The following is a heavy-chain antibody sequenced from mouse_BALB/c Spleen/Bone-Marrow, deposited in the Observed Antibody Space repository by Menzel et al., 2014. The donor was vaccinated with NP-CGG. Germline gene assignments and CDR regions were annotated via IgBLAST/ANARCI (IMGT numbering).Heavy chain of an antibody. CDR1: GFSLTNYG. Sequence: VKLMESGPGLVAPSQSLSITCTVSGFSLTNYGVHWVRQPPGKGLEWLVVIWSDGNTTYNSALKSRLSISKDNSKSQVFLKVNSLQTDDTAMYYCARNPYGNYAMDYWGQGTSVTVSS. J-gene: IGHJ4*01. V-gene: IGHV2-6*02. CDR3: ARNPYGNYAMDY. CDR2: IWSDGNT. D-gene: IGHD2-10*02.